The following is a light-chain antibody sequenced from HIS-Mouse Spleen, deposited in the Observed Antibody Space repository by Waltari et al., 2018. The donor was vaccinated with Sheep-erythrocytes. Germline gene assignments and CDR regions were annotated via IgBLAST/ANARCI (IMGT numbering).Light chain of an antibody. Sequence: SYELTQPPSVAVSPGQTASIPCSGEKLGDKYACWYQQKPGQSPFLVIYQDSKRPSGIPERFSGSNSGNTATLTISGTQAMDEADYYCQAWDSSTVVFGGGTKLTVL. V-gene: IGLV3-1*01. CDR2: QDS. J-gene: IGLJ2*01. CDR1: KLGDKY. CDR3: QAWDSSTVV.